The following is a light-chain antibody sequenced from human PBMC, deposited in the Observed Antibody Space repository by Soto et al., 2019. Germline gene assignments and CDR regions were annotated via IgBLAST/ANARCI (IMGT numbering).Light chain of an antibody. CDR1: SSDVGGYNH. CDR2: AVN. Sequence: QSALTQPASVSGSPRQSITISCTGTSSDVGGYNHVSWYQQHPGKAPKLMIYAVNNRPSGVSNRFSGSKSGNTASLTISGLQAEDEADYYCSSYTSSSTYVFGTGTKLTVL. V-gene: IGLV2-14*01. CDR3: SSYTSSSTYV. J-gene: IGLJ1*01.